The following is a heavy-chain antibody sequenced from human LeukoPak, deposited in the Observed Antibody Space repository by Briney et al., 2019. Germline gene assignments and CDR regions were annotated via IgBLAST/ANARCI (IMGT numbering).Heavy chain of an antibody. J-gene: IGHJ2*01. CDR1: GGSMRGYY. CDR3: ARDPFTWYFDL. CDR2: IYYSGSI. V-gene: IGHV4-59*01. D-gene: IGHD3-10*01. Sequence: PSETLSLTCPVSGGSMRGYYWSWIRQPPGKGLEWIGYIYYSGSINYNPSLKSRVTISVDTSKNQFSLKLSSVTAADTAVYYCARDPFTWYFDLWGRGTLVTVSS.